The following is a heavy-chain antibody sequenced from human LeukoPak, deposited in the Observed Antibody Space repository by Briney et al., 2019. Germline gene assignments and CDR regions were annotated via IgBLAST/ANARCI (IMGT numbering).Heavy chain of an antibody. CDR3: ARWGVGDY. J-gene: IGHJ4*02. CDR1: GFTFSSYE. V-gene: IGHV3-48*03. Sequence: GGSLRLSCAASGFTFSSYEMNWVRQAPGKGLEWVSYISRSGTIYYADSVEGRFTISRDNAKNSLYLQMNSLRAEDTAVYYCARWGVGDYWGQGTLVTVSS. D-gene: IGHD1-26*01. CDR2: ISRSGTI.